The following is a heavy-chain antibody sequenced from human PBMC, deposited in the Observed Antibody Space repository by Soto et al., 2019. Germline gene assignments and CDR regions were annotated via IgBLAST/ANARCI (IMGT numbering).Heavy chain of an antibody. V-gene: IGHV1-18*01. D-gene: IGHD6-13*01. J-gene: IGHJ4*02. CDR1: GYTFTSYG. Sequence: QVQLVQSGAEVKKPGASVKVSCKASGYTFTSYGVSWVRQAPGQGLEWMGWISTYNGNTHYAEKLQGRVTMTTDTSTTTANMELRSLRSDDTAVYYCARSKGIAAAGPPFDYWGQGTLVTVSS. CDR2: ISTYNGNT. CDR3: ARSKGIAAAGPPFDY.